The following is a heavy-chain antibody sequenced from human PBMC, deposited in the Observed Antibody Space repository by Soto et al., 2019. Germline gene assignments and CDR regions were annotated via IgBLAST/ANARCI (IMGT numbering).Heavy chain of an antibody. CDR2: IWYDGSNK. D-gene: IGHD3-22*01. CDR1: GFTVSSNY. J-gene: IGHJ4*02. V-gene: IGHV3-33*06. Sequence: GGSLRLSCAASGFTVSSNYMSWVRQAPGKGLEWVAVIWYDGSNKYYADSVKGRFTISRDNSKNTLYLQMNSLRAEDTAVYYCAKDTYYYDSSGYYWGQGTLVTVSS. CDR3: AKDTYYYDSSGYY.